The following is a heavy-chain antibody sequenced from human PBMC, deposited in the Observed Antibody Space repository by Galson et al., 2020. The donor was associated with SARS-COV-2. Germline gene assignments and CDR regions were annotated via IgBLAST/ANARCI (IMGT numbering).Heavy chain of an antibody. CDR1: GYSVSSNTAA. D-gene: IGHD6-13*01. CDR3: ARDHGSSLFDY. V-gene: IGHV6-1*01. J-gene: IGHJ4*02. CDR2: TYYRSKWYN. Sequence: SQTLALPCAISGYSVSSNTAAWTWIRQSPTRGLESLGRTYYRSKWYNDYAVSVKSRITINADTSENQFSLQLNSVTPEDTAVYYCARDHGSSLFDYWGQGSLVTVSS.